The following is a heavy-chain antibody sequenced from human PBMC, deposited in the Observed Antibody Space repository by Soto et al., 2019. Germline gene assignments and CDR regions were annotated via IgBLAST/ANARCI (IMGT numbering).Heavy chain of an antibody. CDR1: GFTFSDYY. Sequence: SLRLSCAASGFTFSDYYMSWIRQAPGKGLEWVSYISSGGTTIYYADSVKGRFTISRDDAKNSLYLQMNSLRAEDTAVYFCATKGGGYYFGFDPWGQGTLVTVSS. CDR3: ATKGGGYYFGFDP. CDR2: ISSGGTTI. V-gene: IGHV3-11*01. J-gene: IGHJ5*02. D-gene: IGHD3-22*01.